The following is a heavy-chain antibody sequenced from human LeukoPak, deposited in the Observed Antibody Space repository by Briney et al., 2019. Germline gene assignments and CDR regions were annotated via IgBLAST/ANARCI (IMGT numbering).Heavy chain of an antibody. CDR1: GFTFSSYR. CDR2: ISSSSSTI. J-gene: IGHJ3*02. Sequence: GGSLRLSCAAPGFTFSSYRMNWVRQAPGKGLEWVSYISSSSSTIYYADSVKGRFTISRDNAKNSLYLQMNSLRAEDTAVYYCARGLDGYNLGGAFDIWGQGTMVTVSS. V-gene: IGHV3-48*04. CDR3: ARGLDGYNLGGAFDI. D-gene: IGHD5-24*01.